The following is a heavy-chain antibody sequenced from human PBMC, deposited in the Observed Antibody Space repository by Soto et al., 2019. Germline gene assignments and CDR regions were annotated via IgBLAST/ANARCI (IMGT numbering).Heavy chain of an antibody. Sequence: PGGSLRLSCAASGFTFSSYAMHWVRQVPGKGLEWVSRINSDASHTYYADSVKGRFTISRDNAKNTLHLEMNSLRAEDTAVYYCVRDARCINTSCYGNLFDPWGQGTLVTVSS. CDR2: INSDASHT. D-gene: IGHD2-2*01. CDR1: GFTFSSYA. J-gene: IGHJ5*02. V-gene: IGHV3-74*01. CDR3: VRDARCINTSCYGNLFDP.